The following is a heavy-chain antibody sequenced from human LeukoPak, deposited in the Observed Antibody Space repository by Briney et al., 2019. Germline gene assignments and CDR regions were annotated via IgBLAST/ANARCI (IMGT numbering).Heavy chain of an antibody. J-gene: IGHJ3*02. Sequence: SETLSLTCTVSGGSISSSSYYWGWIRQPPGKGLEWIGYIYYSGSTNYNPSLKSRVTISVDTSKNQFFLKLSSVTAADTAVYYCATTVIANTLDAFDIWGQGTMVTVSS. CDR3: ATTVIANTLDAFDI. CDR1: GGSISSSSYY. D-gene: IGHD2-21*01. CDR2: IYYSGST. V-gene: IGHV4-61*05.